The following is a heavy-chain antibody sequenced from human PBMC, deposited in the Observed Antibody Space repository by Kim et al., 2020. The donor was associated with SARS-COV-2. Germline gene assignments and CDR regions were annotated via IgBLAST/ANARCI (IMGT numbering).Heavy chain of an antibody. D-gene: IGHD6-13*01. V-gene: IGHV3-49*04. CDR2: IKRKASGGAT. CDR1: GFIFGDYV. J-gene: IGHJ5*02. CDR3: TGSTWFSLWFDP. Sequence: GGSLRLSCTASGFIFGDYVMNWVRQAPGKGLEWVGFIKRKASGGATQYAASVKGRFTISRDDSRSIAYLQMNSLSTEDTAVYYCTGSTWFSLWFDPWGQGTPVTVSS.